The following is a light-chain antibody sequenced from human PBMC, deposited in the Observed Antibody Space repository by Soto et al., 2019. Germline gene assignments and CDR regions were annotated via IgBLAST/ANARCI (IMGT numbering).Light chain of an antibody. CDR2: DAS. CDR1: QTISSW. J-gene: IGKJ5*01. CDR3: QQYYSYPIT. Sequence: DIQMTQSPSTLSGSVGDRVTITCRASQTISSWLAWYQQKPGKAPKLLIYDASSLESGVPSRFSGSGSGTEFTLTISSLQPDDFATYYCQQYYSYPITFGQGTRLEIK. V-gene: IGKV1-5*01.